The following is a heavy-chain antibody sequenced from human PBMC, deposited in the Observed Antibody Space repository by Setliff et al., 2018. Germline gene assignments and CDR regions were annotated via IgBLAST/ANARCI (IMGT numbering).Heavy chain of an antibody. D-gene: IGHD3-3*01. CDR1: GYTFTSYG. Sequence: ASVKVSCKASGYTFTSYGISWVRQAPGQGLEWMGWISAYNGNTNYAQKLQGRVTMTTDTSTSTACMELRSLRSDDTAVYYCARGGRYDFWSGYTRGAFDFWGQGTMVTV. CDR3: ARGGRYDFWSGYTRGAFDF. V-gene: IGHV1-18*01. J-gene: IGHJ3*01. CDR2: ISAYNGNT.